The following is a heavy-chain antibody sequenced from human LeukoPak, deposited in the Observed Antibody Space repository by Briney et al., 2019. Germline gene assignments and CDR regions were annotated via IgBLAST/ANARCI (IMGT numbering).Heavy chain of an antibody. CDR2: ISSSGGTR. Sequence: PGGSLRLSCAASGFAFSVYEMYWVRQAQGKGPEWVSNISSSGGTRYYADSVKGRFTISRDNAKNSLYLQMNSLRAEDTAVYYCATLTVASSFDYWGQGTLVTVSS. CDR1: GFAFSVYE. CDR3: ATLTVASSFDY. D-gene: IGHD6-19*01. J-gene: IGHJ4*02. V-gene: IGHV3-48*03.